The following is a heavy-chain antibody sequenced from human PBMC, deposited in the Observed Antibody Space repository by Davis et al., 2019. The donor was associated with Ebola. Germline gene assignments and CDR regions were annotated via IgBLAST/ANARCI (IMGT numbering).Heavy chain of an antibody. J-gene: IGHJ4*02. V-gene: IGHV3-48*01. CDR3: AKGGGPTN. D-gene: IGHD1/OR15-1a*01. CDR2: ISTSSNII. Sequence: GSLRLSCAASGFTFSSYAISSLRQAPGKGLAWVSYISTSSNIIYYADSVRRRFHISRDNAKNSLFLQMDSLRAEDTAVYYCAKGGGPTNWGQGTLVTVSS. CDR1: GFTFSSYA.